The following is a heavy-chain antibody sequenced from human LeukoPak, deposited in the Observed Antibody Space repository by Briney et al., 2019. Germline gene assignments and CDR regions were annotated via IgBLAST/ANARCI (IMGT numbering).Heavy chain of an antibody. CDR1: SDSIFTSNW. CDR3: ARSPTKRVPEDY. CDR2: IFHSGST. V-gene: IGHV4-4*02. J-gene: IGHJ4*02. Sequence: PSGTLSLTCTVSSDSIFTSNWWSWVRQPPGKGLEWIGQIFHSGSTSYSPSLKSRVTISMDKSKNQISLRLTSVTAADAAVYYCARSPTKRVPEDYWGQGTLVTVSS. D-gene: IGHD2-2*01.